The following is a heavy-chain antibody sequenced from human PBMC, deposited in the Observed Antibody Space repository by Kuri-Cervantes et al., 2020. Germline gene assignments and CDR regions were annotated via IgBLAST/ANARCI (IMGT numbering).Heavy chain of an antibody. D-gene: IGHD3-16*02. Sequence: GESLKISCKASEYIFTNYWIGWVRQMPGKGLEWMGVIYPGDSDTRYSPSFQGQVTISADKSITTAYLQWSSLKASDTAIYYCARVDFDYIWGSYRSGFDIWGQGTMVTVSS. CDR3: ARVDFDYIWGSYRSGFDI. CDR1: EYIFTNYW. V-gene: IGHV5-51*01. CDR2: IYPGDSDT. J-gene: IGHJ3*02.